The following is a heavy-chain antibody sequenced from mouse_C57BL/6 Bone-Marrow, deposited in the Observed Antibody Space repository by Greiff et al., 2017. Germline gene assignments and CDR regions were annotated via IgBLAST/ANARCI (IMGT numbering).Heavy chain of an antibody. Sequence: VHLVESGAELVRPGASVTLSCKASGYTFTDYEMHWVKQTPVHGLEWIGAIDPETGGTAYNQKFKGKAILTADKSSSTAYMELRSLTSEDSAVYYCTRGGSLGFAYWGQGTLVTVSA. CDR3: TRGGSLGFAY. CDR1: GYTFTDYE. CDR2: IDPETGGT. J-gene: IGHJ3*01. V-gene: IGHV1-15*01. D-gene: IGHD1-1*02.